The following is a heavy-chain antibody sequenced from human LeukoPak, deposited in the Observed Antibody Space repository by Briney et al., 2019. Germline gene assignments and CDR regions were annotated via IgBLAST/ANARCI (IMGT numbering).Heavy chain of an antibody. CDR3: AREPHYGDYLPLFDY. Sequence: SETLSLTCTISGGSISSSSYYWGWIRQPPGKGLEWIGSIYYSGSTYYNPSLKSRVTISVDTSKNQFSLKLSSVTAADTAVYYCAREPHYGDYLPLFDYWGQGTLVTVSS. V-gene: IGHV4-39*07. D-gene: IGHD4-17*01. CDR2: IYYSGST. J-gene: IGHJ4*02. CDR1: GGSISSSSYY.